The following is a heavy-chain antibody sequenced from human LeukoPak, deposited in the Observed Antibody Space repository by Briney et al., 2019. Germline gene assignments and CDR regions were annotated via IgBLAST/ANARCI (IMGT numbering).Heavy chain of an antibody. J-gene: IGHJ4*02. CDR3: ARESIFGVVIEY. CDR1: GGSTSSSSYY. V-gene: IGHV4-39*02. CDR2: IYYSGST. Sequence: PSETLSLTCTVSGGSTSSSSYYWGWIRQPPGKGLEWIGSIYYSGSTYYNSSLKSRVTISVDTSKNQFSLKLSSVTAADTAVYYCARESIFGVVIEYWGQGTLVTVSS. D-gene: IGHD3-3*01.